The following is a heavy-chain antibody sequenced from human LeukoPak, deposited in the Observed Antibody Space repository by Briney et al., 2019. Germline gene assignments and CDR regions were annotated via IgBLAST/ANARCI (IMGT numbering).Heavy chain of an antibody. Sequence: GGSLRLFCSVSGFTFSRYAMHWARQAPGKGLEYVSSVSSKGRATYYQGSVKSCFTNSRNKSKKTMYIHMSNVRAEDTAVYYCVKDRNIDYWYRGPLVIVSA. V-gene: IGHV3-64*03. J-gene: IGHJ4*02. CDR1: GFTFSRYA. CDR2: VSSKGRAT. CDR3: VKDRNIDY.